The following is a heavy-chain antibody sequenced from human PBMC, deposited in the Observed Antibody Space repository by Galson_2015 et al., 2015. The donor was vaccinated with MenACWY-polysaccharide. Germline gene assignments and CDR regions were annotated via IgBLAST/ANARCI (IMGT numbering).Heavy chain of an antibody. Sequence: LVKPTQTLTLTCTFSGFSLNTRGVGVGWIRQPPGKALEWLALIYWDNDKRYSPSLKTRLTITKDTSKNQVFLALTNVDPVDTATYYCAHGQYYYATSSFSYYFDVWGPGTLVTVSS. CDR3: AHGQYYYATSSFSYYFDV. V-gene: IGHV2-5*02. CDR1: GFSLNTRGVG. J-gene: IGHJ4*02. CDR2: IYWDNDK. D-gene: IGHD3-10*01.